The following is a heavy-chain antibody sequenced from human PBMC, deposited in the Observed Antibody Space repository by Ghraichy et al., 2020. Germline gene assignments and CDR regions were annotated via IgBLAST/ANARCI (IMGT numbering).Heavy chain of an antibody. J-gene: IGHJ4*02. CDR1: GGSISSYY. D-gene: IGHD5-24*01. V-gene: IGHV4-59*01. CDR3: ASGLVEMGAIHYFDY. CDR2: SYYNGST. Sequence: SETLSLTCTVSGGSISSYYWCWIRQPPGKGLEWIGYSYYNGSTNNNTSLKSRVTISVDTSKNQYPMQLSSLTAADTAEYYCASGLVEMGAIHYFDYWGQGTLVTVSS.